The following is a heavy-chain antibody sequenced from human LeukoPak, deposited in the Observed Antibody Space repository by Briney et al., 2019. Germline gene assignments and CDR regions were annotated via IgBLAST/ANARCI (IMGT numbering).Heavy chain of an antibody. CDR3: VRDFRSADY. CDR2: IRASGGST. J-gene: IGHJ4*02. Sequence: GGSLRLSCAASGFTFSSYAMSWVRQAPGKGLEWVSAIRASGGSTYYADSVKGRFIISRDNARNTVYLQMNSLRVEDTAVYYCVRDFRSADYWGQGTLVTVSS. CDR1: GFTFSSYA. V-gene: IGHV3-23*01.